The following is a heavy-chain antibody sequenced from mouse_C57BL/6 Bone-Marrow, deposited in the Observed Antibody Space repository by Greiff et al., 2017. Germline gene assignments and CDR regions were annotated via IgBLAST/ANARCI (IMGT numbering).Heavy chain of an antibody. V-gene: IGHV1-15*01. CDR2: IDPETGGT. D-gene: IGHD1-1*01. J-gene: IGHJ3*01. CDR1: GYTFTDYE. CDR3: TRERYYGSRGWFAY. Sequence: VNVVESGAELVRPGASVTLSCKASGYTFTDYEMHWVKQTPVHGLEWIGAIDPETGGTAYNQKFKGKAILTADKSSSTAYMELRSLTSEDSAVYYCTRERYYGSRGWFAYWGQGTLVTVSA.